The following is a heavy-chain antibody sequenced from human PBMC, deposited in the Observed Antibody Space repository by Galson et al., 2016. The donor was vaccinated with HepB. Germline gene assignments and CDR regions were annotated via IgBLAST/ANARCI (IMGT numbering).Heavy chain of an antibody. J-gene: IGHJ4*02. CDR1: GFTFSSYA. Sequence: SLRLSCAASGFTFSSYAMHWVRQAPGKGLEYVSAISSNGGRTYYADSVKGRFTISRDNSKNNVHLQMRSLRAEDTAVYYCVKDRAYCGGDGYSSLDYRGQGTLVTVSS. CDR3: VKDRAYCGGDGYSSLDY. V-gene: IGHV3-64D*08. CDR2: ISSNGGRT. D-gene: IGHD2-21*02.